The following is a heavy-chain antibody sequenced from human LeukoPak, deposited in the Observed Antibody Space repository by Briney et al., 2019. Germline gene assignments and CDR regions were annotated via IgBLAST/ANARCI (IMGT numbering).Heavy chain of an antibody. CDR3: ARDGLAGYSYGREYRPFDY. CDR2: IIPIFGTA. Sequence: ASVKVSCKASGGTFSSYAISWVRQAPGQGREGMGGIIPIFGTANYAQRFQGRVAITADESTSTAYMELSSLRSEDTAVYYCARDGLAGYSYGREYRPFDYWGQGTLVTVSS. V-gene: IGHV1-69*13. J-gene: IGHJ4*02. D-gene: IGHD5-18*01. CDR1: GGTFSSYA.